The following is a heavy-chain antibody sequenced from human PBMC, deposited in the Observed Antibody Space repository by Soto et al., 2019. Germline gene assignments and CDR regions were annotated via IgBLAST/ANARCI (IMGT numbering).Heavy chain of an antibody. CDR2: IYYSGST. Sequence: SETLSLTNTVSGGSIRSYYWSWIRQTPGKGLEWIGYIYYSGSTNYNPSLKSRVTISVDTSKNQFSLKLSSVTAADTAVYYCARATSGWYALFDYWGQGTLVTVSS. D-gene: IGHD6-19*01. V-gene: IGHV4-59*01. CDR1: GGSIRSYY. J-gene: IGHJ4*02. CDR3: ARATSGWYALFDY.